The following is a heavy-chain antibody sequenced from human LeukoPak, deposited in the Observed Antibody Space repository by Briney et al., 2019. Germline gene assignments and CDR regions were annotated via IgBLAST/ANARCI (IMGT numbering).Heavy chain of an antibody. CDR2: IYHSGST. Sequence: SETLSLTCAVSGYSISSGYYWGWTRQRPGKGLEWFGSIYHSGSTYYNPSLKSRVTISVDTSKNQFSLKLSSVTAADSAVYYCARVYCSSTSCYFLPLNWFDPWGQGTLVTVSS. CDR3: ARVYCSSTSCYFLPLNWFDP. D-gene: IGHD2-2*01. CDR1: GYSISSGYY. J-gene: IGHJ5*02. V-gene: IGHV4-38-2*01.